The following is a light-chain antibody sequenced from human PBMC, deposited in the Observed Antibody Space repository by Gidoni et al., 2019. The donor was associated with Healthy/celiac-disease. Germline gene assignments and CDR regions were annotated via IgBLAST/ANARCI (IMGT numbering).Light chain of an antibody. J-gene: IGKJ1*01. V-gene: IGKV3-20*01. CDR1: QSVSSSY. CDR2: GAS. Sequence: EIVLTQSPGTLSLSPGERATLSCRASQSVSSSYLAWYQQKPGQAPRLLIYGASSRATGIPGRFSGSGSGTDFTLTISRLEPEDFAMYYCQQYDSSPKTFGQGTKVEIK. CDR3: QQYDSSPKT.